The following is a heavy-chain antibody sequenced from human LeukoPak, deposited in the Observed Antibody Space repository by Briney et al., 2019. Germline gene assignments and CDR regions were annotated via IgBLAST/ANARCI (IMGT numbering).Heavy chain of an antibody. V-gene: IGHV4-4*02. J-gene: IGHJ4*02. D-gene: IGHD2-2*01. CDR2: IYHSGST. CDR1: GDSISSSSW. CDR3: ARLEVGVPAATSRFFDY. Sequence: SGTLSLTGAVSGDSISSSSWWSWVRQPPGKGLEWIGKIYHSGSTNYNPSLKSRVTISVDKSKNQFSLKLNSVTAADTAVYFCARLEVGVPAATSRFFDYWGQGTLVTVSS.